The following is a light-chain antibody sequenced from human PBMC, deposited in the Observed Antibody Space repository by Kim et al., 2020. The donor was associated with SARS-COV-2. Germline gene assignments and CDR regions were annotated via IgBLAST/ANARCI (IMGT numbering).Light chain of an antibody. Sequence: DVRMTQSPSSLSAFVGDRVTITCQASQDITNFLNWYQQKPGKAPKLLIYDASNLETGVPSRFSGSGSGTDFSFTINSLQPEDIATYYCQQNDRLPLTFGGGTKLEI. CDR1: QDITNF. CDR3: QQNDRLPLT. J-gene: IGKJ4*01. V-gene: IGKV1-33*01. CDR2: DAS.